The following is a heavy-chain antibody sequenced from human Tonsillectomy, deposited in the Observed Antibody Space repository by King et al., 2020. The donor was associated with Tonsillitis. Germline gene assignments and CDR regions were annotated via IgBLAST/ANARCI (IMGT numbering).Heavy chain of an antibody. CDR1: GFTFSSYG. CDR2: IWYDGSNK. J-gene: IGHJ4*02. Sequence: VQLVESGGGVVQPGRSLRLSCAASGFTFSSYGMHWVRQAPGKGLEGVAVIWYDGSNKYYADSVKGRFTSSRDNSKNTLYLQMNSLRAEDTAVYYCARSITIFGVVIRYWGQGTLVTVSS. CDR3: ARSITIFGVVIRY. V-gene: IGHV3-33*01. D-gene: IGHD3-3*01.